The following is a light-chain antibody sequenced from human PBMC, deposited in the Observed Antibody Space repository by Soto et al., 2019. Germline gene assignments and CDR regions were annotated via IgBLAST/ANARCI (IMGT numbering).Light chain of an antibody. CDR1: TSNIGSNY. CDR2: DND. V-gene: IGLV1-51*01. J-gene: IGLJ2*01. CDR3: GTYDNSLGARL. Sequence: QSVLTQPPSVSAAPGQKVTLSCSGSTSNIGSNYVSWYQQLPGTAPQLLIYDNDKRPSGIPDRFSGSKSGTSATLGITGLQTADEADYYCGTYDNSLGARLFGGGTKLTVL.